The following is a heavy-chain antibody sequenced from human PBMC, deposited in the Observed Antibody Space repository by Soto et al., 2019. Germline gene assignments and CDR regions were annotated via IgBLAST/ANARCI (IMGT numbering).Heavy chain of an antibody. CDR1: GYSFTSYW. Sequence: GESLKISCKGSGYSFTSYWISWVRQMPGKGLEWMGRIDPSDSYTNYSPSFQGHVTISADKSISTAYLQWSSLKASDTAMSYCARHEEQLVAYGLDVWRQLTTVTACS. CDR2: IDPSDSYT. CDR3: ARHEEQLVAYGLDV. D-gene: IGHD6-6*01. J-gene: IGHJ6*02. V-gene: IGHV5-10-1*01.